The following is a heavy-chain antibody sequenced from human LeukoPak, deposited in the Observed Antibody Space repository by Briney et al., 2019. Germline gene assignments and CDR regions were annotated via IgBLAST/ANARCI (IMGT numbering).Heavy chain of an antibody. CDR2: ISYDGSNK. CDR3: AKEGRRYFDY. CDR1: GFTFSRYG. Sequence: GGSLRLSCAASGFTFSRYGMHWVRQAPGKGLEWVAQISYDGSNKHYGDSVKGRFTMARDNSKNTLFLQMNSLRGEDTAVYYCAKEGRRYFDYWGQGNLVTVST. V-gene: IGHV3-30*18. J-gene: IGHJ4*02.